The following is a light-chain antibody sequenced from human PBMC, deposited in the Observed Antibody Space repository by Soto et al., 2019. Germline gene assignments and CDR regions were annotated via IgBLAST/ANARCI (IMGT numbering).Light chain of an antibody. CDR3: GTWDNSLSAYV. J-gene: IGLJ1*01. CDR1: NPNIGSNP. V-gene: IGLV1-51*01. CDR2: DNN. Sequence: QSALTQPPSVSAAPGQKVTFSCSGSNPNIGSNPVSWYQQLPGTAPKLLIYDNNQRPSGIPDRFSGSKSGTSATLGITALQTGDEADYYCGTWDNSLSAYVFGTGTKVTVL.